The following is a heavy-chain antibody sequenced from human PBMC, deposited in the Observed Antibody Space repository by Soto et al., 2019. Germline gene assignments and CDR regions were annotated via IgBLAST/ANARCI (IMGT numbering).Heavy chain of an antibody. J-gene: IGHJ3*02. CDR3: ASRDPYGDYAHAFDR. V-gene: IGHV4-4*03. CDR1: GGSISRSRR. Sequence: PETQSLNCAVSGGSISRSRRLYWIRPPPGKGLEWIGDIYHSGSTDYNPSLKSRVTMSVDKSKSQVSLKLTSVTAADTAVYYCASRDPYGDYAHAFDRWGQGTMGTVSS. D-gene: IGHD4-17*01. CDR2: IYHSGST.